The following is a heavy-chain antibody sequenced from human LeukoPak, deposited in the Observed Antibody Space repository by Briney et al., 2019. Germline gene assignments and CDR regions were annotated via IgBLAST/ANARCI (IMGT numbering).Heavy chain of an antibody. V-gene: IGHV3-20*04. CDR3: ARGAAGTTFDY. Sequence: GGSLRLSRAASGFKFDDYGMSWVRQAPGKGLEWVSGINWNGGSTDYADSVKGRFTISRDNAKNSLYLQMISLRAEDTALYYCARGAAGTTFDYWGQGTLVTVSS. CDR1: GFKFDDYG. D-gene: IGHD1-1*01. CDR2: INWNGGST. J-gene: IGHJ4*02.